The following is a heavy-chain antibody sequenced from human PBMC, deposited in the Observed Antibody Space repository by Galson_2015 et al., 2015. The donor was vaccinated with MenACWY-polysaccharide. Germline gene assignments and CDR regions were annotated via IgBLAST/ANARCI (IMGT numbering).Heavy chain of an antibody. V-gene: IGHV4-59*01. CDR1: GDSINAYY. Sequence: SETLSLTCTVSGDSINAYYLSWIRQPPGKGLEWIGYIYNSGSTNYNPSLESRVTISVDTSKNQLSLKLNSVTAADTAVYYCARVTSVIRGVISNWGQGTLVTVSS. CDR2: IYNSGST. CDR3: ARVTSVIRGVISN. D-gene: IGHD3-10*01. J-gene: IGHJ4*02.